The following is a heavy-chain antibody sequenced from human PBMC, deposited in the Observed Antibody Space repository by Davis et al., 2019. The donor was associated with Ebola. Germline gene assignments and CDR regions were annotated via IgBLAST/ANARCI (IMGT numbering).Heavy chain of an antibody. J-gene: IGHJ6*04. V-gene: IGHV3-23*01. D-gene: IGHD6-19*01. CDR3: AKGGSGWPSDYSYGMGV. Sequence: GGSLRLSCAASGFVFRNYVMSWVRQAPGKGLEWVSTLGTSADTYYADSVKGRFTISRDNSKNTVYLQMNSLTVEDTAVYYCAKGGSGWPSDYSYGMGVWGKGTTVTVSS. CDR2: LGTSADT. CDR1: GFVFRNYV.